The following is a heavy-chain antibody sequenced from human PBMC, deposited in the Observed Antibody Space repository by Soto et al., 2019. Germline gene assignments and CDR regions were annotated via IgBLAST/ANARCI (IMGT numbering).Heavy chain of an antibody. D-gene: IGHD3-9*01. CDR3: ARKKGGYDILTVYYVHYGMDV. Sequence: PGGSLRLSCAASGFTFSSYWMSWVRQAPGKGLEWVANIKQDGSEKYYVDSVKGRFTISRDNAKNSLYLQMNSLRAEDTAVYYFARKKGGYDILTVYYVHYGMDVGGKGPTVTVPS. J-gene: IGHJ6*04. CDR1: GFTFSSYW. V-gene: IGHV3-7*01. CDR2: IKQDGSEK.